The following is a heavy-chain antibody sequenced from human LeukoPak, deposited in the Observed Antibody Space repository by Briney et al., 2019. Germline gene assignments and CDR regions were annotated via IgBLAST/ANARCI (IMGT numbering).Heavy chain of an antibody. Sequence: ASVKVSCKASGYTFTNYFLHWVRQAPGQGLEWMGMINPSGDSRTYAQKFQGRVTMTRNMSTSTVYMELSSLRFEDTAVYYCAREGSGQGASHFYYMDVWGKGTTVTVSS. D-gene: IGHD3-10*01. CDR2: INPSGDSR. CDR3: AREGSGQGASHFYYMDV. CDR1: GYTFTNYF. J-gene: IGHJ6*03. V-gene: IGHV1-46*01.